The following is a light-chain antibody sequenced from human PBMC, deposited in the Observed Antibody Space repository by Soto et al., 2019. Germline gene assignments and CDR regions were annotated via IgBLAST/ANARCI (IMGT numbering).Light chain of an antibody. Sequence: EILLPQSPATLPVSPGGRATLSGRASQSVGSNLAWFQQKPGQAPRLLIYGSSTRATGVPARFSGSGSGADFTLTISNLQSEDFAVYYCQQYTNWPPITFGQGTRLEIK. CDR2: GSS. CDR1: QSVGSN. V-gene: IGKV3-15*01. CDR3: QQYTNWPPIT. J-gene: IGKJ5*01.